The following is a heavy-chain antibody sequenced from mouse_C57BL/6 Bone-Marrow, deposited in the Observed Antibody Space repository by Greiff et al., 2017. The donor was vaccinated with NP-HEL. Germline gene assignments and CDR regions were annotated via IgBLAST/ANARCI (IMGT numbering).Heavy chain of an antibody. J-gene: IGHJ2*01. CDR3: TTDYSGY. CDR1: GFNIKDDY. CDR2: IDPENGDT. D-gene: IGHD2-12*01. V-gene: IGHV14-4*01. Sequence: VQLQQSGAELVRPGASVKLSCTASGFNIKDDYMHWVKPRPEQGLEWIGWIDPENGDTEYASKFQGKATITADTSSNTAYLQLSSLTSEDTAVYYCTTDYSGYWGQGTTLTVSS.